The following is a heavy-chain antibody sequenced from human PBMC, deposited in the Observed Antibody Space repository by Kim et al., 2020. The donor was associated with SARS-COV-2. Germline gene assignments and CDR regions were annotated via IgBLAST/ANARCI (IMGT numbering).Heavy chain of an antibody. Sequence: GGSLRLSCAASGFTFSSYAMSWVRQAPGKGLEWVSAISGSGGSTYYADSVKGRFTISRDNSKNTLYLQMNSLRAEDTAVYYCAKLSSIFGVVNHFDYWGQGTLVTVSS. J-gene: IGHJ4*02. CDR2: ISGSGGST. CDR3: AKLSSIFGVVNHFDY. D-gene: IGHD3-3*01. CDR1: GFTFSSYA. V-gene: IGHV3-23*01.